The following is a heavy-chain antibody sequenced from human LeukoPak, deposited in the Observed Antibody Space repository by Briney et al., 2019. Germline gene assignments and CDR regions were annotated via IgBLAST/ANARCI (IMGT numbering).Heavy chain of an antibody. J-gene: IGHJ4*02. CDR1: GFTFSNYG. D-gene: IGHD3-3*01. CDR2: ISSSSTPI. CDR3: AKITIFGVAVIDY. V-gene: IGHV3-48*01. Sequence: GGSLRLSCAASGFTFSNYGMNWVRQAPGKGLEWVSYISSSSTPIYYSDSVRGRFTISRDNAKNSLYLQMNSLRAEDTAVYYCAKITIFGVAVIDYWGQGTLVTVSS.